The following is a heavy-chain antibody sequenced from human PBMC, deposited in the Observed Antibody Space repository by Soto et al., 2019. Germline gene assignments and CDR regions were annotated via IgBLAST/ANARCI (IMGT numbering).Heavy chain of an antibody. CDR1: GDSITSYC. D-gene: IGHD3-3*01. CDR3: ARASGYYDFWSGYYRYYYYMDV. J-gene: IGHJ6*03. V-gene: IGHV4-59*01. CDR2: ICYSGST. Sequence: PSETLSLTCTVSGDSITSYCWSWIRQPPEKGLEWIGQICYSGSTTYNPSLKSRVTISVDTSKNQFSLKLSSVTAADTAVYYCARASGYYDFWSGYYRYYYYMDVWGKGTTVTVSS.